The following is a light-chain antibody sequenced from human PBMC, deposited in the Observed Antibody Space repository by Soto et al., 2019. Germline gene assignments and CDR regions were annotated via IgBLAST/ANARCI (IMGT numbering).Light chain of an antibody. Sequence: QSALTQPASVSGSPGQSITISCTGTSSDVGSYNLVSWYQQHPGKAPKLMIYEGSKRPSGVSNRFSGSKSGNTASLTISGLQTEDEADYYCTSYTSSFTHLFGTGTKLTVL. V-gene: IGLV2-14*02. CDR1: SSDVGSYNL. CDR3: TSYTSSFTHL. CDR2: EGS. J-gene: IGLJ1*01.